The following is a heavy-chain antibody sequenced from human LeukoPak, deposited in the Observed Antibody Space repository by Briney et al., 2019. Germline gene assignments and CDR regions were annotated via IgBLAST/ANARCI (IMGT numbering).Heavy chain of an antibody. CDR2: IYYSGST. J-gene: IGHJ4*02. CDR1: GGSISSSSYY. CDR3: ARSTVGVPAAIGTFDY. V-gene: IGHV4-39*07. D-gene: IGHD2-2*01. Sequence: PSETLSLTCTVSGGSISSSSYYWGWIRQPPGKGLEWIGSIYYSGSTYYNPSLKSRVTISVDTSKNQFSLKLSSVTAADTAVYYCARSTVGVPAAIGTFDYWGQGTLVTVSS.